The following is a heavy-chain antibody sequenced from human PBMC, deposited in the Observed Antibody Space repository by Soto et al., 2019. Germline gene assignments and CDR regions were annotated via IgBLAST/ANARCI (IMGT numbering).Heavy chain of an antibody. J-gene: IGHJ4*02. CDR3: ARHDILHGDYDY. CDR2: FHYSGST. CDR1: GGSISSYY. D-gene: IGHD4-17*01. V-gene: IGHV4-59*08. Sequence: PLETLSLTCTVSGGSISSYYWSWIRQPPGKGPKWIGYFHYSGSTNYNPSLKSRVTISVDTSKNQFSLKLSSVTAADTAVYYCARHDILHGDYDYWGQGTLVTLSS.